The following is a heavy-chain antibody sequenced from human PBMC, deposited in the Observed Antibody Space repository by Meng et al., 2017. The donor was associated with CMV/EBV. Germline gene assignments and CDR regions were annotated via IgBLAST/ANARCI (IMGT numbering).Heavy chain of an antibody. D-gene: IGHD3-22*01. CDR2: IYYSGST. CDR3: ARAFYYDSSGNWFDP. CDR1: GGSISSYY. J-gene: IGHJ5*02. Sequence: SETLSLTCTVSGGSISSYYWSWIRQPPGKGLEWIGYIYYSGSTNYNPSLKSRVTISVDTSKNQFSLKLSSVTAADTAVYYCARAFYYDSSGNWFDPWGQGILVTVSS. V-gene: IGHV4-59*01.